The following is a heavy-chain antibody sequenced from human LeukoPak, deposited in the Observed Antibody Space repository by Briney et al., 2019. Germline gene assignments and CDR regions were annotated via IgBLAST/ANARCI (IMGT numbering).Heavy chain of an antibody. CDR3: AREYSNYGY. V-gene: IGHV4-59*12. CDR2: IYYSGST. J-gene: IGHJ4*02. Sequence: SETLSLTCTVSGGSISSYYWSWIRQSPGKGLEWIGYIYYSGSTNYNPSLTSRVTISVDTSKNQFSLKLSSVTAADTAVYYCAREYSNYGYWGQGTLVTVSS. D-gene: IGHD4-11*01. CDR1: GGSISSYY.